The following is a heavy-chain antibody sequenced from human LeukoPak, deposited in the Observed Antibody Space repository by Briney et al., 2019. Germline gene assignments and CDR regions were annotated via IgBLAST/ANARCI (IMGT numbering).Heavy chain of an antibody. CDR3: ARDYDFWSGYNQFDY. Sequence: VASVKVSCKASGYTFTSYYMHWVRQAPGQGLEWMGIINPSGGSTSYAQKFQGRVTITRDTSTSTVYMELSSLRSEDTAVYYCARDYDFWSGYNQFDYWGQGTLVTVSS. CDR1: GYTFTSYY. CDR2: INPSGGST. J-gene: IGHJ4*02. V-gene: IGHV1-46*01. D-gene: IGHD3-3*01.